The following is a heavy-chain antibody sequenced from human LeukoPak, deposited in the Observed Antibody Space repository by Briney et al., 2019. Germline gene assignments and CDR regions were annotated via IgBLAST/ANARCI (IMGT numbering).Heavy chain of an antibody. CDR1: EFTFSSYS. CDR3: ARAMDV. CDR2: IKQDGSEK. J-gene: IGHJ6*02. Sequence: GGSLRPSCAASEFTFSSYSMNWVRQAPGKGLVWVANIKQDGSEKFYVDSVKGRFTISRDNAKNSLYLQMNSLRVEDSAVYYCARAMDVWGQGTTVTVSS. V-gene: IGHV3-7*04.